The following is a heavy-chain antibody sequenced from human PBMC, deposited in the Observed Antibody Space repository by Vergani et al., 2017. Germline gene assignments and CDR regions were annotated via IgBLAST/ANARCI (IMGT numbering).Heavy chain of an antibody. V-gene: IGHV1-2*02. J-gene: IGHJ6*02. CDR2: INPNSGGT. Sequence: QVQLVQSGAAVKKPGASVKLSCKSSGYIFNSYYMHWVRQAPGQGLEWMGWINPNSGGTNYAQKFQGRVTMTRDTSISTAYMELSRLRSDDTAVYYCARDWNILTGYGYYYYYGMDVWGQGTTVTVSS. D-gene: IGHD3-9*01. CDR3: ARDWNILTGYGYYYYYGMDV. CDR1: GYIFNSYY.